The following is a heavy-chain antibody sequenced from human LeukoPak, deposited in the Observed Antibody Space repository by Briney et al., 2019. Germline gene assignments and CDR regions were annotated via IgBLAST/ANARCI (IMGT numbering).Heavy chain of an antibody. CDR3: ARAYPLTIFGVVTERGIDY. D-gene: IGHD3-3*01. CDR1: GYTFTNYN. CDR2: INPIVGST. V-gene: IGHV1-46*01. J-gene: IGHJ4*02. Sequence: ASVKVSCKASGYTFTNYNLHWVRQAPGQGLEWMGIINPIVGSTTYAQKFQGRVTMTRDTSTSTVYMELSSLRSEDTAVYYCARAYPLTIFGVVTERGIDYWGQGTLVTVSS.